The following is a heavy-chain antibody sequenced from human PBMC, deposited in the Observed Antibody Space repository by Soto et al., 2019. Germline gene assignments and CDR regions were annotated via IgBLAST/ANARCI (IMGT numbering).Heavy chain of an antibody. J-gene: IGHJ6*04. CDR1: GYTFTSYG. Sequence: ASVKVSCKASGYTFTSYGISWVRQAPGQGLEWMGWISAYNGNTNYAQKLQGRVTMTTDTSTSTAYMELRSLRSDDTAVYYCARGGVYSGSGCNYYCYGINVWGKGSRLSASS. CDR3: ARGGVYSGSGCNYYCYGINV. D-gene: IGHD1-26*01. CDR2: ISAYNGNT. V-gene: IGHV1-18*01.